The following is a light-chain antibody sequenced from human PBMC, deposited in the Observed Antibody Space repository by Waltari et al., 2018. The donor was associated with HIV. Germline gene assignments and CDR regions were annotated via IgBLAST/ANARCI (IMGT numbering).Light chain of an antibody. J-gene: IGLJ3*02. CDR3: QTWGTGIQV. CDR2: LNSDGSH. CDR1: SGHSTSA. V-gene: IGLV4-69*01. Sequence: HLVLTQSPSASASLGASVRLTCPLSSGHSTSAIAWHQQQPETGPRFLRKLNSDGSHNKGDGVPDRFSGSSSGAERYLTITSLQSDDEADYYCQTWGTGIQVFGGGTKLTVL.